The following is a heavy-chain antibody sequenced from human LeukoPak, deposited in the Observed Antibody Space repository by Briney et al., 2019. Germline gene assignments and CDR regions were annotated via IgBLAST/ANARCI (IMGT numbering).Heavy chain of an antibody. D-gene: IGHD2-2*01. V-gene: IGHV3-33*01. J-gene: IGHJ4*02. CDR1: GFIFSSYG. CDR3: ARVKYCSSASCYVSFDY. Sequence: GRSLRLSCAASGFIFSSYGMHWVRQAPGKGLEWVAVIWYDGSNKYYANSVKGRFTISRDNSKNTLYLQMNSLRAEDTAVYYCARVKYCSSASCYVSFDYWGQGTPVTVSS. CDR2: IWYDGSNK.